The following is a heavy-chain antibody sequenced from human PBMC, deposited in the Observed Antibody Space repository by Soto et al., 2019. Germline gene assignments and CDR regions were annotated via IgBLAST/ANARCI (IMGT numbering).Heavy chain of an antibody. D-gene: IGHD5-12*01. CDR1: AYSFTTYW. CDR2: IYPGDSDA. V-gene: IGHV5-51*01. J-gene: IGHJ4*02. Sequence: EVQLVQSGAEVKKPGESLKISCKGSAYSFTTYWIAWVRQMPEKGLEWMGVIYPGDSDARYSPSFQGQVTIPVDKSISTAYVQWSSLKASDTAIYYCARLPGYTAATHYFDPWGQGTLVAVSP. CDR3: ARLPGYTAATHYFDP.